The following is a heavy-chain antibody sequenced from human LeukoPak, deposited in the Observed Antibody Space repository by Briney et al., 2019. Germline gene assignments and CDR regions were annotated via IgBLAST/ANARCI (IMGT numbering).Heavy chain of an antibody. J-gene: IGHJ1*01. CDR3: ASFIPAAILGFQH. Sequence: PSETLSLTCTVSGGSISSYYWSWIRQPPGKGLEWIGYIYYSGSTNYNPSLKSRVTISVDTSKNQFSLKLSSVTAADTAVYYCASFIPAAILGFQHWGQGTLVTVSS. CDR2: IYYSGST. CDR1: GGSISSYY. D-gene: IGHD2-2*01. V-gene: IGHV4-59*01.